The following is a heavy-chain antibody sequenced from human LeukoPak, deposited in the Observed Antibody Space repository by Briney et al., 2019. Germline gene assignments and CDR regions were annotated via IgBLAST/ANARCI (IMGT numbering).Heavy chain of an antibody. CDR2: MNPNSGNT. CDR1: GYTFTSYD. V-gene: IGHV1-8*01. D-gene: IGHD3-10*01. J-gene: IGHJ4*02. CDR3: ARGRWFGDEGVFDY. Sequence: ASVKVSCKASGYTFTSYDINWVRQATGQGLEWMGWMNPNSGNTGYAQKFQGRVTMTRNTSISTAYMELSSLRSDDTAVYYCARGRWFGDEGVFDYWGQGTLVTVSS.